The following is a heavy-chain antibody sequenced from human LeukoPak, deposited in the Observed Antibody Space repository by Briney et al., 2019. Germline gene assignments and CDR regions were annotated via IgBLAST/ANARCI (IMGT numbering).Heavy chain of an antibody. J-gene: IGHJ4*02. V-gene: IGHV3-33*01. CDR2: IWYDGSNK. CDR1: GFTFSSYG. Sequence: GGSLRLSCAASGFTFSSYGMHWVRQAPGKGLEWVAVIWYDGSNKYYADSVKGRFTISRDNSKNTLYLQMNSLGAKDTAVYYCARLYRTFDYWGQGTLVTVSS. CDR3: ARLYRTFDY. D-gene: IGHD4-11*01.